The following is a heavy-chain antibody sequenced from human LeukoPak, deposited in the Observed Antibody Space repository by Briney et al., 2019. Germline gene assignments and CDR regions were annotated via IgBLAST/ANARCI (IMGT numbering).Heavy chain of an antibody. CDR1: GGSISSYY. CDR3: ARLRRQQLVHLSYFDY. Sequence: PSETLSLTCSVSGGSISSYYWSWIRQPPGKGLEWIGYIYYSGSTNYNPSLKSRVTISVDTSKNQFSLKLSSVTAADTAVYYCARLRRQQLVHLSYFDYWGQGTLVTVSS. J-gene: IGHJ4*02. V-gene: IGHV4-59*01. CDR2: IYYSGST. D-gene: IGHD6-13*01.